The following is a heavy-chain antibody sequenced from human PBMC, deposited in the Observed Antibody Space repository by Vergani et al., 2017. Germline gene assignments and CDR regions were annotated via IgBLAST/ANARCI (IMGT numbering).Heavy chain of an antibody. J-gene: IGHJ6*02. Sequence: QVQLVESGGGVVQPGRSLRLSCAASGFTFSSYGMHWVRQAPGKGLEWVAVIWYDGSNKYYADSVKGRFTISRDNSKNTLYLQMNSLRAEDTDVYYCARPSEMATIFSSYYYGMDVWGQGTTVTVSS. D-gene: IGHD5-24*01. V-gene: IGHV3-33*01. CDR1: GFTFSSYG. CDR3: ARPSEMATIFSSYYYGMDV. CDR2: IWYDGSNK.